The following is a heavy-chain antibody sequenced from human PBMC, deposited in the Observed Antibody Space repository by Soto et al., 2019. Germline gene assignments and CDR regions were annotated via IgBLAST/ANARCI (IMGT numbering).Heavy chain of an antibody. D-gene: IGHD5-18*01. V-gene: IGHV3-30*18. CDR3: AKGVRGYRLRGGMDV. CDR1: GFTFSSYG. J-gene: IGHJ6*02. CDR2: ISYDGSNK. Sequence: PXGSLRLSCAASGFTFSSYGMHWVRQAPGKGLEWVAVISYDGSNKYYADSVKGRFTISRDNSKNTLYLQMNSLRAEDTAVYYCAKGVRGYRLRGGMDVWGQGTTVTVSS.